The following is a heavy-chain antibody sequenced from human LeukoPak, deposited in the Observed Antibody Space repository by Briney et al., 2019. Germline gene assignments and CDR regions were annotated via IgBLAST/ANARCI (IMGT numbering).Heavy chain of an antibody. V-gene: IGHV3-23*01. CDR1: GFTFSSYA. Sequence: PGGSLRLSCAASGFTFSSYAMSWVRQAPGKGLEWVSAISGSGGSTYYADSVKGRFTISRDNSKNTLYLQMNSLRAEDTAVYYCAKEQGRYFDWLGNWFDPWGQGTLVTVSS. CDR2: ISGSGGST. CDR3: AKEQGRYFDWLGNWFDP. D-gene: IGHD3-9*01. J-gene: IGHJ5*02.